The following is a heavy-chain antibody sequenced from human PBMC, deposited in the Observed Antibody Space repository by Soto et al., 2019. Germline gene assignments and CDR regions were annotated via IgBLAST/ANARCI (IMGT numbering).Heavy chain of an antibody. Sequence: SKTLSLTCIVSGVSITRRNYYGVWIRQPPGKGLEWLGSGHFSGSTYYNPSLKSRVTISVDTSKNQFSLNLSSVTAADTAVYYCARQRYCSSTSCYARFEPWGQGTLVTVS. J-gene: IGHJ5*02. V-gene: IGHV4-39*01. CDR3: ARQRYCSSTSCYARFEP. CDR1: GVSITRRNYY. D-gene: IGHD2-2*01. CDR2: GHFSGST.